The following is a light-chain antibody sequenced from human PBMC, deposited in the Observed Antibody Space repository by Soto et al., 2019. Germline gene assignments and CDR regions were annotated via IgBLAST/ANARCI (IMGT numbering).Light chain of an antibody. J-gene: IGKJ4*01. CDR3: QQRSNWLT. Sequence: EIVLTPSPATLSLSPGERATLSCRASQSVSSYLAWYQQKPGQAPRLLICGASNRATGIPARFSGSGSGTDFTLTLSSLEPEDFAVYYCQQRSNWLTFGGGTKV. V-gene: IGKV3-11*01. CDR1: QSVSSY. CDR2: GAS.